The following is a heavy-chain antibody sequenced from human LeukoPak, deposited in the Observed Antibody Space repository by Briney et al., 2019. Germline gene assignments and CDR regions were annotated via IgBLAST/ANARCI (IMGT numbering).Heavy chain of an antibody. Sequence: GGPLRLSCTASGFTVNYNYMSWVRQAPGKGLEWVSVIYSGGSTYYADSVKGRFTISRDDSKNTVYLQMNSLRVEDTAVYYCARVKVGITYWFDPWGQGTLVTVSS. D-gene: IGHD1-26*01. CDR1: GFTVNYNY. V-gene: IGHV3-66*01. CDR2: IYSGGST. CDR3: ARVKVGITYWFDP. J-gene: IGHJ5*02.